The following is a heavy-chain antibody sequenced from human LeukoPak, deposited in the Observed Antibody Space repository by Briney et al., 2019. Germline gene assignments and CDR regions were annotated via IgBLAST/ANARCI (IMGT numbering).Heavy chain of an antibody. D-gene: IGHD3-22*01. CDR2: INPSGGST. CDR3: ARQIYSSGYTFDY. Sequence: ASVKVSCKASGYTFASYYMHWVRQAPGQGLGWMGIINPSGGSTSYAQKSQGRVTMTRDTSTSTVYMELSSLRSEDTAVYYCARQIYSSGYTFDYWGQGTLVTVSS. J-gene: IGHJ4*02. CDR1: GYTFASYY. V-gene: IGHV1-46*01.